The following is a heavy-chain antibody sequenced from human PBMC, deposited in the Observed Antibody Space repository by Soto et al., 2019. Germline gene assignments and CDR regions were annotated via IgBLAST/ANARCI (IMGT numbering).Heavy chain of an antibody. J-gene: IGHJ4*02. CDR1: GVYISSGGYY. CDR3: AREYYYDSSGFDY. D-gene: IGHD3-22*01. V-gene: IGHV4-31*03. Sequence: SETLSLTCTVAGVYISSGGYYWTWIRKHPQKGLEWIGHIYYSGSTYYNPSLKSRVTVSVDTSKNQFSLKLSSVTAADTAVYYCAREYYYDSSGFDYWGQGTLVTVPQ. CDR2: IYYSGST.